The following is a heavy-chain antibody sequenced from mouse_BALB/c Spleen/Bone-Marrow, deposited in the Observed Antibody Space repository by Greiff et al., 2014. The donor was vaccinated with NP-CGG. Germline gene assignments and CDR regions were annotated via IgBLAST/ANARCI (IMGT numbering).Heavy chain of an antibody. J-gene: IGHJ4*01. D-gene: IGHD2-10*02. V-gene: IGHV5-4*02. Sequence: VQLKESGGGLVKPGGSLKLSCAASGFTFSDYYMYWVRQTPEKRLEWVATISDGGGYTYYPDSVWGRFTISRDNDKNNLYLQMSSLKSEDTAMYYCARSGERYGAMDYWGQGTSVTVFS. CDR1: GFTFSDYY. CDR3: ARSGERYGAMDY. CDR2: ISDGGGYT.